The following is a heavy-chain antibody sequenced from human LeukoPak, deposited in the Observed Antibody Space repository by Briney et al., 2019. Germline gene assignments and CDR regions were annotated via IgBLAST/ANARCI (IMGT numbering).Heavy chain of an antibody. Sequence: ASVKVSCKASGYTFTGYYMHWVRQAPGQGLEWMGGIIPIFGTANYAQKFQGRVTITADESTSTAYMELSSLRSEDTAVYYCARVGYCSGGSCYWGAFDIWGQGTMVTVSS. CDR1: GYTFTGYY. CDR3: ARVGYCSGGSCYWGAFDI. D-gene: IGHD2-15*01. J-gene: IGHJ3*02. CDR2: IIPIFGTA. V-gene: IGHV1-69*13.